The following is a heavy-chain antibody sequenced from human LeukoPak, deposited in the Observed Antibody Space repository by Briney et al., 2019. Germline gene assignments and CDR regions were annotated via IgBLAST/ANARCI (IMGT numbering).Heavy chain of an antibody. D-gene: IGHD1-20*01. Sequence: GGSLRLSCAASGFTFSSYWMHWVRHAPGKGLVWVSRINTDGSSTSYADSGKGRFTISRDNAKNTLYLQMNSLRAEDTAVYYCASITGTTALWEWGQGSQVTVSS. CDR1: GFTFSSYW. CDR2: INTDGSST. V-gene: IGHV3-74*01. CDR3: ASITGTTALWE. J-gene: IGHJ4*02.